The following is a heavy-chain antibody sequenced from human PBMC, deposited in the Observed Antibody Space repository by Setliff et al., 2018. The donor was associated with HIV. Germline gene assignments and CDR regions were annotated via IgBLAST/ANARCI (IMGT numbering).Heavy chain of an antibody. CDR2: IKHTGST. CDR1: GESFSGYS. Sequence: KTSETLSLTCAVSGESFSGYSWNWIRQPPGKGLEWIGKIKHTGSTDYSPSFKSRVTLSVDTSENRFSLKLTSLTAADTAVYYCARGVYSRITMVRGITEPRGEYFDFWAREFWSPSPQ. D-gene: IGHD3-10*01. J-gene: IGHJ4*02. CDR3: ARGVYSRITMVRGITEPRGEYFDF. V-gene: IGHV4-34*01.